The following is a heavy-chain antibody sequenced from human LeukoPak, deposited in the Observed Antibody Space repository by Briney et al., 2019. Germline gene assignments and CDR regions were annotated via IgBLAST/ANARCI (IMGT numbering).Heavy chain of an antibody. CDR1: GGSISSSSYY. CDR2: IYYSGST. D-gene: IGHD3-9*01. CDR3: ARGQKTYYDILTGYPRSYGMDV. J-gene: IGHJ6*02. V-gene: IGHV4-39*01. Sequence: SETLSLTCTVSGGSISSSSYYWGWIRQPPGKGLEWIGSIYYSGSTYYNPSLKSRVTISVDTSENQFSLKLSSVTAADTAVYYCARGQKTYYDILTGYPRSYGMDVWGQGTTVTVSS.